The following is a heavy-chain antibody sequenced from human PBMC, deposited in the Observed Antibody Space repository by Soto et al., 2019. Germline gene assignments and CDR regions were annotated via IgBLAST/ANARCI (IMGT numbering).Heavy chain of an antibody. V-gene: IGHV4-30-4*01. CDR3: ARDRRSSRMDY. D-gene: IGHD6-13*01. CDR1: GGSISSGDYY. J-gene: IGHJ4*02. CDR2: IYCSGST. Sequence: PSETLSLTCTVSGGSISSGDYYWSWIRQPPGKGLEWIGYIYCSGSTYYNPSLKSRVTISVDTSKNQFSLKLSSVTAADTAVYYCARDRRSSRMDYWGQGTLVTVSS.